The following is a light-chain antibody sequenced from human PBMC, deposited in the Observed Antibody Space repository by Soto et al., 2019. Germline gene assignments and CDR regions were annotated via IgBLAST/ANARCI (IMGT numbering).Light chain of an antibody. Sequence: DILMTQSPSALSASVGDRVTITCRASQTISNWLVWYQRKPGKAPKLLIYEAFSLESGVPSRFSGSRSGTEFTLFISSLQPDDFATFYCQQYDSHPLTFGGGTKVQIK. V-gene: IGKV1-5*03. CDR1: QTISNW. J-gene: IGKJ4*01. CDR2: EAF. CDR3: QQYDSHPLT.